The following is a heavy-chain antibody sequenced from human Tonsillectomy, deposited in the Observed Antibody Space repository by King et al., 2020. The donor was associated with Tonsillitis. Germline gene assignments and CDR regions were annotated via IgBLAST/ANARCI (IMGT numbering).Heavy chain of an antibody. D-gene: IGHD3-22*01. CDR2: ISGSGGST. V-gene: IGHV3-23*04. CDR3: AKDLTLIGAFDI. J-gene: IGHJ3*02. Sequence: VQLVESGGGLVQPGGSLRLSCAASGFTFSSYASSWVRQAPGKGLEWGSAISGSGGSTYYAESVKGRFTISRDNSKNTLYLQMNSLRAEDTAVYYCAKDLTLIGAFDIWGQGTMVTVSS. CDR1: GFTFSSYA.